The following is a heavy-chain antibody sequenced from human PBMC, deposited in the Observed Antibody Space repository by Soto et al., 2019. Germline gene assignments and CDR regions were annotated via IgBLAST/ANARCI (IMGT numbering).Heavy chain of an antibody. D-gene: IGHD4-17*01. CDR2: INAGNGNT. J-gene: IGHJ3*01. CDR3: ARSIYGDDVEDGFDF. CDR1: GYTFTSYA. V-gene: IGHV1-3*01. Sequence: QVQLVQSGAEVKKPGASVKVSCKASGYTFTSYAMHWVRQAPGQRLEWMGWINAGNGNTKYSQKFQGRVNITRDTSAGTAYIDVSSLRSEDTAVYYCARSIYGDDVEDGFDFWGQGTMVTVSS.